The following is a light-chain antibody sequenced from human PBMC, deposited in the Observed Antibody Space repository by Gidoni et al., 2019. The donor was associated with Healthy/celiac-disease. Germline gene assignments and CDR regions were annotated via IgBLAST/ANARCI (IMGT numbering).Light chain of an antibody. J-gene: IGKJ2*01. CDR2: AAS. V-gene: IGKV1-9*01. CDR3: QQLNSYPRT. CDR1: QGISSY. Sequence: DIQLTQSPSFLSASVGDRVTITCRASQGISSYLAWYQQKPGKAPKLLIYAASTLQSGVPSRFSGSGSGTEFTLTISSLQPEDFATYYCQQLNSYPRTFXQXTKLDIK.